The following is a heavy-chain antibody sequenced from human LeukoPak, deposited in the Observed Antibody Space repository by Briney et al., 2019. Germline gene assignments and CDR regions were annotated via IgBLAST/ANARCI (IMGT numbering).Heavy chain of an antibody. CDR1: GDSVFSNSS. Sequence: SQTLSLTCAISGDSVFSNSSWNWIRQSPSRGLEWLGRTYYRSNWYNDYGVSVKSRININPDTSKNLFSLQLSSVTLEDTAVYYCVRGGQGDGHSADEGFDIWGQGTMVTVS. J-gene: IGHJ3*02. CDR3: VRGGQGDGHSADEGFDI. V-gene: IGHV6-1*01. D-gene: IGHD5-18*01. CDR2: TYYRSNWYN.